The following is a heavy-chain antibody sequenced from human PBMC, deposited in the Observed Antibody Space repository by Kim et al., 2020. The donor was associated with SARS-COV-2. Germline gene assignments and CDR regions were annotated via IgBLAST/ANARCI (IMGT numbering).Heavy chain of an antibody. J-gene: IGHJ4*02. V-gene: IGHV3-48*03. D-gene: IGHD3-10*01. CDR1: GFTFSSYE. CDR3: ARDSQPPMVRGGDFDY. CDR2: ISSSGSTI. Sequence: GGSLRLSCAASGFTFSSYEMNWVRQAPGKGLEWVSYISSSGSTIYYADSVKGRFTISRDNAKNSLYLQMNSLRAEDTAVYYCARDSQPPMVRGGDFDYWGQGTLVTVSS.